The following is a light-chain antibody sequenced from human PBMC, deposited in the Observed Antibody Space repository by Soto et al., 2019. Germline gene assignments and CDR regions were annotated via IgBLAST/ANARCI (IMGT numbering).Light chain of an antibody. Sequence: EIVLTQSPGTLSLSPGERATLSCRASQSVNTRYSAWYQQKPGQAPRLLLYATSSRATGIPDRFSGSGSGTDFTLTISGLQFGDFATYFCQQLSHYPYTFGQGTKLEI. CDR1: QSVNTRY. CDR2: ATS. V-gene: IGKV3D-20*02. CDR3: QQLSHYPYT. J-gene: IGKJ2*01.